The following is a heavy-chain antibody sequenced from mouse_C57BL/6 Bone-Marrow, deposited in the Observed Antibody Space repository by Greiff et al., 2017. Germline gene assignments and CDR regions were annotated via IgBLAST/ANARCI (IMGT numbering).Heavy chain of an antibody. CDR3: ARSAMDY. V-gene: IGHV1-84*01. Sequence: QVQLQQSGPELVKPGASVKISCNASGYTLPDYYINWVKQRPEQGLAWIGWLYPGSGNTKYNEKFKGKATLTVDTSTSTAYMQLSILTSGDSAVYFCARSAMDYWGQGTSVTVSS. CDR2: LYPGSGNT. J-gene: IGHJ4*01. CDR1: GYTLPDYY.